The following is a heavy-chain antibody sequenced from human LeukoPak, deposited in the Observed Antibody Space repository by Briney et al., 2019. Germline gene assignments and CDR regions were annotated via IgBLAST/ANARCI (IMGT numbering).Heavy chain of an antibody. Sequence: PSQTLSLTCTVSGGSISSGSYYWSWIRQPAGKGLEWIGRIYTSGSTNYNPSLKSRVTISVDTSKNQFPLKLSSVTAADTAVYYCAARGPYSGSSYWGQGTLVTVSS. CDR2: IYTSGST. D-gene: IGHD1-26*01. V-gene: IGHV4-61*02. J-gene: IGHJ4*02. CDR1: GGSISSGSYY. CDR3: AARGPYSGSSY.